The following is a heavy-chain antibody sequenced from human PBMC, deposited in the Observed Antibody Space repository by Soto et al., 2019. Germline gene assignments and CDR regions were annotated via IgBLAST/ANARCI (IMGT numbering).Heavy chain of an antibody. CDR2: SYYSGST. D-gene: IGHD3-9*01. J-gene: IGHJ6*02. Sequence: PSETLSLTCTVSGGSISSYYGSWIRQPPGKGLEWIGYSYYSGSTNYNPSLKSRVTISVDTSKNQFSLKLSSVTAADTAVYYCARRGRMDFDILTGYYRAGYYFGMDVWGQWTTVT. V-gene: IGHV4-59*08. CDR3: ARRGRMDFDILTGYYRAGYYFGMDV. CDR1: GGSISSYY.